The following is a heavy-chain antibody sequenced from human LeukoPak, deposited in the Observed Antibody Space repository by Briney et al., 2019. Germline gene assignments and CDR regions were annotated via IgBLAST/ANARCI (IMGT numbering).Heavy chain of an antibody. Sequence: GESLKISCQGSGYSFTSYWIGWVRQMPGKGLEWMGTIYPGDSDTRYSPSFQGQVTISADKSVSTAYLQGSSLKASDTAMYYCARQLGVTHTSVMDVWGKGTTVTVSS. D-gene: IGHD2-21*02. CDR2: IYPGDSDT. CDR1: GYSFTSYW. J-gene: IGHJ6*03. V-gene: IGHV5-51*01. CDR3: ARQLGVTHTSVMDV.